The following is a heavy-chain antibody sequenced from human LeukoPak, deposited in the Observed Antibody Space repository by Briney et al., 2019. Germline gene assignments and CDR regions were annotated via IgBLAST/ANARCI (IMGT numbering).Heavy chain of an antibody. V-gene: IGHV1-69*06. CDR2: FIPIFGTA. D-gene: IGHD3-10*01. Sequence: SVTVSFKASGNSFNKYAITWVRQAPGQGLEWMGEFIPIFGTAKYAKKFQGRVTITADKSTSTAYMDLNSRRSGDTAVYYCTRGGFGELYHFDYWGQGTLVTVSS. CDR3: TRGGFGELYHFDY. J-gene: IGHJ4*02. CDR1: GNSFNKYA.